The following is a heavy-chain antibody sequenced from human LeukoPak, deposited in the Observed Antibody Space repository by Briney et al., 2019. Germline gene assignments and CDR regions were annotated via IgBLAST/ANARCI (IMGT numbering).Heavy chain of an antibody. Sequence: GRSLRLSCAASGFTFDDYAMHWVRQAPGEGLEWVSGISWNSGSIGYADSVKGRFTISRDNAKNSLYLQMNSLRAEDMALYYCAKGDSSGYLVWGQGTLVTVSS. V-gene: IGHV3-9*03. CDR1: GFTFDDYA. CDR2: ISWNSGSI. J-gene: IGHJ4*02. D-gene: IGHD3-22*01. CDR3: AKGDSSGYLV.